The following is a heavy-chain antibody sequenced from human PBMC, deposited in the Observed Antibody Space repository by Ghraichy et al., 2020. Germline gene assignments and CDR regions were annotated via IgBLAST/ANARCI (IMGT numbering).Heavy chain of an antibody. Sequence: ASVKVSCKASGYTFTSYDINWVRQATGQGLEWMGWMNPNSGNTGYAQKFQGRVTMTRNTSISTAYMELSSLRSEDTAVYYCARGPNDSSGYYLDYWGQGTLVTVSS. V-gene: IGHV1-8*01. J-gene: IGHJ4*02. D-gene: IGHD3-22*01. CDR3: ARGPNDSSGYYLDY. CDR1: GYTFTSYD. CDR2: MNPNSGNT.